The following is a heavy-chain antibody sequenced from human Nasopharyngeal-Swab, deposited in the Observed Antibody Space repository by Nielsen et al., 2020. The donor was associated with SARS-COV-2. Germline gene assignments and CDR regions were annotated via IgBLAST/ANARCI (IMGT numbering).Heavy chain of an antibody. CDR3: AKDLRLDY. V-gene: IGHV3-74*01. CDR1: GFTLSSYW. D-gene: IGHD6-25*01. CDR2: ISGDGSNT. Sequence: GESLKIPCAAPGFTLSSYWMHWVRQAPGKGLVWVSRISGDGSNTFYADSVKGRFTISRDNAKNTLYLQMNSLRAEDTAVYYCAKDLRLDYWGQGTLVTVSS. J-gene: IGHJ4*02.